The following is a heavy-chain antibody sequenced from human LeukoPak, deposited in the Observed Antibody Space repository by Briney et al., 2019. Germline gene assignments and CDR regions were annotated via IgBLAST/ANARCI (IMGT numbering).Heavy chain of an antibody. D-gene: IGHD5-18*01. Sequence: GGSLRLSCAASGFTFSSYAMSWVRQAPGKGLEWVSVISGSGGSTYYADSVKGRFTISRDNSKNTLYLKMNSLRAEDTAVYYCANRRGYGSLRWGQGTLVTVSS. CDR1: GFTFSSYA. V-gene: IGHV3-23*01. CDR2: ISGSGGST. CDR3: ANRRGYGSLR. J-gene: IGHJ4*02.